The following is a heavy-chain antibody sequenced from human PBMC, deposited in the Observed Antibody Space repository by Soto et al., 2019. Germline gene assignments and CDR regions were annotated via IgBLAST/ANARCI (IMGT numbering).Heavy chain of an antibody. D-gene: IGHD6-13*01. CDR2: ISGYNSIT. CDR3: ARAFGSTDY. J-gene: IGHJ4*02. V-gene: IGHV1-18*01. Sequence: QVQLVQSGAEVKKPGASVKVSCEASGYTFSSYGISWVRQAPGQGFEWMGWISGYNSITRYAQKCQGRVTMTTDTSTSTAYMELMSLRSDDTAVYYCARAFGSTDYWGQGTLVTVSS. CDR1: GYTFSSYG.